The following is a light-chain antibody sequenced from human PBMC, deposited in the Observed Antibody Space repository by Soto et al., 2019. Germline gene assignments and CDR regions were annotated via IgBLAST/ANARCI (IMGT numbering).Light chain of an antibody. Sequence: LAQSPATQSVARGERSTLSSRASQSIRSTLAWFQQKPGQAPRLLIYDASKRATGIPARFSGSGSGTGFTLTFSSLQSEDIALYYCPQRQSWPRTFAQGTKVDIK. CDR2: DAS. J-gene: IGKJ1*01. V-gene: IGKV3-15*01. CDR3: PQRQSWPRT. CDR1: QSIRST.